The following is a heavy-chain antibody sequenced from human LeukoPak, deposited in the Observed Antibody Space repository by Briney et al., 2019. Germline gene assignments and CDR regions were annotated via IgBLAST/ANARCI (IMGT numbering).Heavy chain of an antibody. CDR2: IRSKAYGGTT. V-gene: IGHV3-49*04. CDR3: TFSGYSYGLVAYYFDY. Sequence: GGSLRLSCAASGFTFSSYWMHWVRQAPGKGLEWVGFIRSKAYGGTTEYAASVKGRFTISRDDSKSIAYLQMNSLKTEDTAVYYCTFSGYSYGLVAYYFDYWGQGTLVTVSS. J-gene: IGHJ4*02. CDR1: GFTFSSYW. D-gene: IGHD5-18*01.